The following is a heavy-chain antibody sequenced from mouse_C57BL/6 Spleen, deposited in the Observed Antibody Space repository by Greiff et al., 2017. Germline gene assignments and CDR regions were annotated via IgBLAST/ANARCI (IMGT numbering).Heavy chain of an antibody. J-gene: IGHJ3*01. CDR2: IDPSDSET. D-gene: IGHD2-4*01. Sequence: VQLQQSGAELVRPGSSVKLSCKASGYTFTSYWMHWVKQRPIQGLKWIGNIDPSDSETHYNQKFKDKATLTVDKSSSTAYMQLSSLTSEDSAVYYCARDGDYDVGFAYWGQGTLVTVSA. CDR1: GYTFTSYW. CDR3: ARDGDYDVGFAY. V-gene: IGHV1-52*01.